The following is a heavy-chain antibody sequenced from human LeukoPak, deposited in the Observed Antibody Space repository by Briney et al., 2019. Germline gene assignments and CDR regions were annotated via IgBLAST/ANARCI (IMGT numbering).Heavy chain of an antibody. CDR1: GFTFSSYS. V-gene: IGHV3-48*01. CDR2: ISSSSSTI. CDR3: ARGVSFDY. J-gene: IGHJ4*02. Sequence: GGSLRLSCAASGFTFSSYSMNWVRQAPGEGVEWVSYISSSSSTIYYADSVKGRFTISRDNAKNSLYLQMNSLRAEDTAVYYCARGVSFDYWGQGTLVTVSS. D-gene: IGHD2-8*01.